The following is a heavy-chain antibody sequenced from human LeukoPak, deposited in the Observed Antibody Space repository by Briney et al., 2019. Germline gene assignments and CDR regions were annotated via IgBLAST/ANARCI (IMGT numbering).Heavy chain of an antibody. D-gene: IGHD3-22*01. CDR1: GFTFSSYT. J-gene: IGHJ3*02. CDR2: ISSSSLYI. CDR3: AKPYYYDSSDAFDI. Sequence: GGSLRLSCAVSGFTFSSYTMNWVRQAPGKELEWVSSISSSSLYIYYADSVKGRFTISRDNAKNSLYLQMNSLRAEDTAVYYCAKPYYYDSSDAFDIWGQGTMVTVSS. V-gene: IGHV3-21*04.